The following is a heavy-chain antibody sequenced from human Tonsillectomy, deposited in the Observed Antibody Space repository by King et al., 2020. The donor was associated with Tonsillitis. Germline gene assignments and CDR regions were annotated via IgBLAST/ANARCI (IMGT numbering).Heavy chain of an antibody. J-gene: IGHJ4*02. CDR1: GFTFSSYG. CDR3: AKGYPKEY. V-gene: IGHV3-30*02. Sequence: VQLVESGGGVVQPGGSLRLSCAASGFTFSSYGMHWVRQAPGKGLEWVAFIRYDGSNKYYADSVKGRFTISRDNSKNTLYLQMNSLRAEDTAVYYCAKGYPKEYWGQGTLVTVSS. CDR2: IRYDGSNK. D-gene: IGHD5-18*01.